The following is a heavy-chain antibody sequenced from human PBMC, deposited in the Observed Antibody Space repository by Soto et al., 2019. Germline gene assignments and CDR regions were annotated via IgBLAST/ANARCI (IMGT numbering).Heavy chain of an antibody. CDR2: ISYDGSDS. V-gene: IGHV3-30*18. CDR1: GFTFRSYG. CDR3: AKVSSDRGYYFYGMDV. Sequence: QVQLVESGGGVVQPGRSLRLSCAASGFTFRSYGMHWVRQAPGKGLEWVAVISYDGSDSYYADSVKGRFTISRDNSKNTLYLQMNSLRAEDTAVYYCAKVSSDRGYYFYGMDVWGQGTTVTVSS. J-gene: IGHJ6*02. D-gene: IGHD3-10*01.